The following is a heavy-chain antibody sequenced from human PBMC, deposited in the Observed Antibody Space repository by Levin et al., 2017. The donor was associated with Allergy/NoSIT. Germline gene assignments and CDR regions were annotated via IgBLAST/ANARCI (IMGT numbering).Heavy chain of an antibody. CDR2: ISGSGVRT. CDR1: GFSFRSYT. CDR3: AKGLYDSGGHGMDV. V-gene: IGHV3-23*01. J-gene: IGHJ6*02. D-gene: IGHD3-22*01. Sequence: GASVKVSCAASGFSFRSYTINWVRQAPGKGLEWVSAISGSGVRTYYADSVKGRFTISRDYSNDSLYLQMNSLRADDTALYYCAKGLYDSGGHGMDVWGQGTTVTVS.